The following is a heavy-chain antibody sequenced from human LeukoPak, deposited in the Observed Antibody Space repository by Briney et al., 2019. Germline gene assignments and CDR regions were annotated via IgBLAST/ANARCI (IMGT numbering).Heavy chain of an antibody. D-gene: IGHD1-26*01. V-gene: IGHV4-59*08. J-gene: IGHJ4*02. CDR1: GGSISSYY. Sequence: PSETLPLTCTVSGGSISSYYWSWIRQPPGKGLEWIGYIYYSGSTNYNPSLKSRVTISVDTSKNQFSLKLSSVTAADTAVYCCARVDGSYLYDYWGQGTLVTVSS. CDR2: IYYSGST. CDR3: ARVDGSYLYDY.